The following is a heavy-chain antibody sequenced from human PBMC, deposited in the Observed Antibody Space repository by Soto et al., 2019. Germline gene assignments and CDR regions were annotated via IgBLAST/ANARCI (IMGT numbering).Heavy chain of an antibody. J-gene: IGHJ6*02. CDR3: TVSRWAERACYSYYGMAV. CDR2: IKITDDCWTT. Sequence: PGGSLRLSCAASVFTFNNAWMSWVRQAPGKGLECVGRIKITDDCWTTDYAAPVKGRFTVARDYSRNRQDLQMSSLKPEDTGVYYCTVSRWAERACYSYYGMAVWGQGATVTVS. V-gene: IGHV3-15*01. D-gene: IGHD6-19*01. CDR1: VFTFNNAW.